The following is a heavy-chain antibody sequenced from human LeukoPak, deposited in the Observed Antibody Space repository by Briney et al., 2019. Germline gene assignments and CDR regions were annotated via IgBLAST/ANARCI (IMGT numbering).Heavy chain of an antibody. J-gene: IGHJ4*02. D-gene: IGHD3-10*01. CDR1: GYSISDGNY. Sequence: PSETLSLTCTVSGYSISDGNYWGWIRQPPGKGLEWIGSIYYSGSTYYNPSLKSRVTISVDTSKNQFSLKLSSVTAADTAVYYCARLTMVRGVQDYWGQGTLVTVSS. CDR3: ARLTMVRGVQDY. CDR2: IYYSGST. V-gene: IGHV4-38-2*02.